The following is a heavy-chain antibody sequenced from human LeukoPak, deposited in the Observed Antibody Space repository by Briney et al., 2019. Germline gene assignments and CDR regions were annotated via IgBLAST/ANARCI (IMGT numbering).Heavy chain of an antibody. CDR2: IIPIFGTA. V-gene: IGHV1-69*13. Sequence: SVKVSCTASGGTFSSYAINWVRQAPGQGLEWMGGIIPIFGTANYAQKFQGRVTITADESTSTAYMELSSLRSEDTAVYYCARRGYCSSTSCQIGAFDIWGQGTMVTVSS. CDR3: ARRGYCSSTSCQIGAFDI. CDR1: GGTFSSYA. D-gene: IGHD2-2*01. J-gene: IGHJ3*02.